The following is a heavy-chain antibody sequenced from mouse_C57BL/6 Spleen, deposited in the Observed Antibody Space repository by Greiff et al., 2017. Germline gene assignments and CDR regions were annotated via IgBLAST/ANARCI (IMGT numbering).Heavy chain of an antibody. CDR3: ARDGDVYFDY. CDR1: GFTFSSYA. V-gene: IGHV5-4*01. J-gene: IGHJ2*01. Sequence: EVKVVDSGGGLVKPGGSLKLSCAASGFTFSSYAMSWVRQTPEKRLEWVATISDGGSYTYYPDNVKGRFTISRDNAKKKLYLQMSHLKSEGTAMCYCARDGDVYFDYWGQGTTLTVSS. CDR2: ISDGGSYT.